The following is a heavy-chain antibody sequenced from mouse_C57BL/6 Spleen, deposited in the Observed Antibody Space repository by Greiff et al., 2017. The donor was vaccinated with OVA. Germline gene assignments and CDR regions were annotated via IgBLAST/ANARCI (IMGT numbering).Heavy chain of an antibody. CDR1: GYAFSSYW. CDR2: IYPGDGDT. J-gene: IGHJ4*01. V-gene: IGHV1-80*01. D-gene: IGHD4-1*01. Sequence: QVQLQQSGAELVKPGASVKISCKASGYAFSSYWMNWVKQRPGKGLEWIGQIYPGDGDTNYNGKFKGKATLTADKSSSTAYMQLSSLTSEDSAVYFCARTGTSDYAMDYWGQGTSVTVAS. CDR3: ARTGTSDYAMDY.